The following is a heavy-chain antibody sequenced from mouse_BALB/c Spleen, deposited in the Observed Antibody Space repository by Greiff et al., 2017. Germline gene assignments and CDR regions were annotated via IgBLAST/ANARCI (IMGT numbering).Heavy chain of an antibody. J-gene: IGHJ1*01. V-gene: IGHV1-14*01. CDR1: GYTFTSYV. D-gene: IGHD1-1*01. Sequence: EVQLQQSGPELVKPGASVKMSCKASGYTFTSYVMHWVKQKPGQGLEWIGYINPYNDGTKYNEKFKGKATLTSDKSSSTAYMELSSLTSEDSAVYDCARFITTVVEGYFDVWGAGTTVTVSS. CDR2: INPYNDGT. CDR3: ARFITTVVEGYFDV.